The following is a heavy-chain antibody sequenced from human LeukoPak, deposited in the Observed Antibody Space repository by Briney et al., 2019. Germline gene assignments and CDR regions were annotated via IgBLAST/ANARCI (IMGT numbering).Heavy chain of an antibody. Sequence: NPSETLSLTCTVSGGSISEYYWSWIRQPAGKGLEWIGRIYTSGSTNYNPSLKSRVTISVDKSKNQFSLKLSSVTAADTAVYYCARVKAARAFDPWGQGTLVTVSS. V-gene: IGHV4-4*07. CDR1: GGSISEYY. D-gene: IGHD6-6*01. J-gene: IGHJ5*02. CDR2: IYTSGST. CDR3: ARVKAARAFDP.